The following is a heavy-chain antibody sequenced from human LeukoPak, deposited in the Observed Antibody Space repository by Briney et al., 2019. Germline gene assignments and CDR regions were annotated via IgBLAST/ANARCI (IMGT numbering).Heavy chain of an antibody. D-gene: IGHD5-18*01. CDR2: VSYDGSKE. CDR1: GFTFSSYG. V-gene: IGHV3-30*18. CDR3: AKDVPSDRYSFGHQDY. Sequence: GGSLRLSCAASGFTFSSYGMHWVRQAPDKGLEWVAAVSYDGSKEYYADSVKGRFTISRDNSKNTLDLQMNSLRAEDTAVYYCAKDVPSDRYSFGHQDYWGQGTLVTVSS. J-gene: IGHJ4*02.